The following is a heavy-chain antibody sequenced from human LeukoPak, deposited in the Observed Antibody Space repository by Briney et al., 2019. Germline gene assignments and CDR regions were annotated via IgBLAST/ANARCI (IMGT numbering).Heavy chain of an antibody. D-gene: IGHD1-1*01. CDR1: GYTLTSYD. Sequence: ASVKVSCKASGYTLTSYDINWVRQAPGQGLEWMGIINPSGGSTSYAQKFQGRVTMTRDTSTSTVYMELSSLRSEDTAVYYCARQPGQLERGQGFWGQGTLVTVSS. CDR3: ARQPGQLERGQGF. CDR2: INPSGGST. V-gene: IGHV1-46*01. J-gene: IGHJ4*02.